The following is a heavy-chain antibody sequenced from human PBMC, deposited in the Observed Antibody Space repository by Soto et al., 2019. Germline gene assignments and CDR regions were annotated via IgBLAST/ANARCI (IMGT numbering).Heavy chain of an antibody. V-gene: IGHV3-48*02. D-gene: IGHD6-6*01. CDR2: ISSSSSTI. CDR3: ARPEYSSSSYGMDV. J-gene: IGHJ6*02. CDR1: GFTFSSYS. Sequence: GGSLRLSCAASGFTFSSYSMNWVRQAPGKGLEWVSYISSSSSTIYYADSVKGRFTISRDNAKNSLYLQMDSLRDEDTAVYYCARPEYSSSSYGMDVWGQGTTVTVSS.